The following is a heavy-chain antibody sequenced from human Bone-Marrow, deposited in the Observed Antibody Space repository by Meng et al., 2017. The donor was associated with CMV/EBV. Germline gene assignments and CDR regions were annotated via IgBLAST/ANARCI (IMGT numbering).Heavy chain of an antibody. CDR3: VRGSSSLRDFDY. CDR2: TRNKANSYTT. D-gene: IGHD6-6*01. V-gene: IGHV3-72*01. J-gene: IGHJ4*02. CDR1: GFTFSDHY. Sequence: GGSLRLSCAASGFTFSDHYMDWVRQAPGKGLEWVGRTRNKANSYTTEYAASVKGRVTISRDDSKNSLYLQMNSLKTEDTAVYYCVRGSSSLRDFDYWGQRTLVTVSS.